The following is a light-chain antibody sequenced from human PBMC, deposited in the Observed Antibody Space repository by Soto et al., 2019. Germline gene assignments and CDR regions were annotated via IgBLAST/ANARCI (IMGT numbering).Light chain of an antibody. V-gene: IGKV3D-20*02. CDR1: QSISGSY. CDR2: GAS. Sequence: EIVLTQSPGTLSMSPGKKAILSCRASQSISGSYLAWYQQKPGQAPRLLIYGASSRATGIPDRFSGSGSGTDFTLTITSLEPEDFAVYYCQHRSNWPTFGQGTRLEIK. CDR3: QHRSNWPT. J-gene: IGKJ5*01.